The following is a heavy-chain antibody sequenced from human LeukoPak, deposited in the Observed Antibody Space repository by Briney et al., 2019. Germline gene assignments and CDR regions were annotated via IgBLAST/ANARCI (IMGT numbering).Heavy chain of an antibody. CDR3: ARVVGFAVAGYYFDY. CDR1: GGSFSGYC. CDR2: INHSGCT. D-gene: IGHD6-19*01. Sequence: SETLSLTCAVYGGSFSGYCWSWIRQPPGKGLEWLGEINHSGCTNYNPSLKTRVTISVDTSKNQFSLKLSSVTAADTAVYYCARVVGFAVAGYYFDYWGQGTLVTVSS. J-gene: IGHJ4*02. V-gene: IGHV4-34*01.